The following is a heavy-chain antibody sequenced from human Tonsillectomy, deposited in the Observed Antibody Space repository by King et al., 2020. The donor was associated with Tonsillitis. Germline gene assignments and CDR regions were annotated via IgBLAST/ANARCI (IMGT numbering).Heavy chain of an antibody. D-gene: IGHD3-10*01. V-gene: IGHV3-53*01. CDR2: IYSGGSA. J-gene: IGHJ4*02. Sequence: VQLVESGGGLIQPGGSLRLSCAASGFTVSSNYMSWVRQAPGKGLEWVSLIYSGGSAYAADSVKGRFTISRDNSKNTLYLQMNSLRAEDTAVYYCCLWFGELPIFDNWGQGTLVIVSS. CDR1: GFTVSSNY. CDR3: CLWFGELPIFDN.